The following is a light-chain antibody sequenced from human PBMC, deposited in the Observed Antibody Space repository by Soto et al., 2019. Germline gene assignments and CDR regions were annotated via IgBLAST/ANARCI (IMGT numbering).Light chain of an antibody. Sequence: DIQMTQSPSTLSASVGDRVTNTCRASQSISSRLAWYQQKPGKAPKLLIYKASSLESGVPSRFSGSGSGTEFTLTISSLQPDDFATYYCQQYNSYSFTFGGGTKVEIK. CDR1: QSISSR. V-gene: IGKV1-5*03. J-gene: IGKJ4*01. CDR3: QQYNSYSFT. CDR2: KAS.